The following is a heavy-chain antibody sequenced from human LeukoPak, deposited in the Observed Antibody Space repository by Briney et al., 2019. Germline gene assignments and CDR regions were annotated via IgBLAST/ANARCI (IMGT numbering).Heavy chain of an antibody. Sequence: ASVNVSCKASGYSFTSNYIHWVRQAPGQGLEWMGMIYPRDGSTSYAQKSQDRVTMTRDTSTSTVYMELSSLRSEDTAVYYCARESVGATRSVYWGQGTLVTVSS. D-gene: IGHD1-26*01. J-gene: IGHJ4*02. CDR2: IYPRDGST. V-gene: IGHV1-46*01. CDR1: GYSFTSNY. CDR3: ARESVGATRSVY.